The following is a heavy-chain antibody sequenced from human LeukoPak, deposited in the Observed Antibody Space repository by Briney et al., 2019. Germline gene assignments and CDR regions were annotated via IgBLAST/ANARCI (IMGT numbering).Heavy chain of an antibody. Sequence: SGTLSLTCAVSGGSISSSNWWSWVRQPPGKGLEWIGEIYHSGSTNYNPSLKSRVTISVDKSKNQFSLKLSSVTAADTAVYYCARVALSSSGSYYLFDYWGQGTLVTVSS. D-gene: IGHD3-10*01. CDR2: IYHSGST. V-gene: IGHV4-4*02. CDR1: GGSISSSNW. CDR3: ARVALSSSGSYYLFDY. J-gene: IGHJ4*02.